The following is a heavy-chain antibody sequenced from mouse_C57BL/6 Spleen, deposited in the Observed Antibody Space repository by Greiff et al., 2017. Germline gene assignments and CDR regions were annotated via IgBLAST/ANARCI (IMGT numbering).Heavy chain of an antibody. V-gene: IGHV1-61*01. CDR2: IYPSDSET. CDR1: GYTFTSYW. J-gene: IGHJ2*01. CDR3: ARGWGRENY. Sequence: QVQLQQPGAELVRPGSSVKLSCKASGYTFTSYWMDWVKQRPGQGLEWIGNIYPSDSETHYNQKFKDKATLTVDKSSSTAYMQLSSLTSEDSAVYYCARGWGRENYWGQGTTLTVSS. D-gene: IGHD1-1*02.